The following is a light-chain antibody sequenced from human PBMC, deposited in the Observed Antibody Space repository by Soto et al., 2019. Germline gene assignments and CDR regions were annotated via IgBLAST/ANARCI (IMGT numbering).Light chain of an antibody. CDR2: DAS. CDR1: QSISSW. V-gene: IGKV1-5*01. J-gene: IGKJ2*01. Sequence: DIQMTQSPSTLSASVGDRVTITCRASQSISSWLAWYQQKPGKAPKLLIYDASSLESGVPSRFSGSGSGTEFTPTTSSRQPNNFATYYGQRNNGNPYTFGRGTKLEIK. CDR3: QRNNGNPYT.